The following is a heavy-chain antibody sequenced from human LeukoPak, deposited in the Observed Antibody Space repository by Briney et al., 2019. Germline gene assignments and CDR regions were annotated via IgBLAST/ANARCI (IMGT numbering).Heavy chain of an antibody. CDR3: ARVPVTTVRIRQAAPQREYYYYYYYMDV. Sequence: NSSETLSLTCTVSGGSISSSSYYWGWIRQPPGKGLEWIGSIYYSGSTYYNPSLKSRVTISVDTSKNQFSLKLSSVTAADTAVYYCARVPVTTVRIRQAAPQREYYYYYYYMDVWGKGTTVTVSS. V-gene: IGHV4-39*07. J-gene: IGHJ6*03. CDR2: IYYSGST. D-gene: IGHD4-11*01. CDR1: GGSISSSSYY.